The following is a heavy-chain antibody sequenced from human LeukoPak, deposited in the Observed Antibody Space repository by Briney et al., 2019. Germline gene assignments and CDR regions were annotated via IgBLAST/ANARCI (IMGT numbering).Heavy chain of an antibody. CDR3: ARVGSDYYMDV. D-gene: IGHD3-10*01. CDR1: GDSITTYY. Sequence: SETLSLTCSVSGDSITTYYWSWIRQPPGKGLEWIGYTYYSGSTNYNPSLKSRVTISVDTSKNQFSLKLSSVTAADTAVYYCARVGSDYYMDVWGKGTTVTVSS. J-gene: IGHJ6*03. V-gene: IGHV4-59*01. CDR2: TYYSGST.